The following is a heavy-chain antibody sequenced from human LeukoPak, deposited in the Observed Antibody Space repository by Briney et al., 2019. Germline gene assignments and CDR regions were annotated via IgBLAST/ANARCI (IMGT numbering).Heavy chain of an antibody. CDR1: GFIFSSHG. J-gene: IGHJ4*02. V-gene: IGHV3-30*02. CDR3: AKDLDRNYSLDY. D-gene: IGHD1-14*01. CDR2: IQNDGRRK. Sequence: PGGSLRLSCAASGFIFSSHGMHWVRQAPGKGLEWLAFIQNDGRRKDYADSVRGRFTISRDSSKNTMYLEMSSLRAEDTAVYYCAKDLDRNYSLDYWGQGTLVTGSS.